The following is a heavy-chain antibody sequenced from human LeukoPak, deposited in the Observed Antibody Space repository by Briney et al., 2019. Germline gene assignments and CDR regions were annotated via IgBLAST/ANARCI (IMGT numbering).Heavy chain of an antibody. CDR2: INAGNGNT. Sequence: ASVKVSCKASGYTFTSYDINWVRQATGQGLEWMGWINAGNGNTKYSQKFQGRVTITRDTSASTAYMELSSLRSEDTAVYYCARDRAAAGTDGIDYWGQGTLVTVSS. CDR1: GYTFTSYD. D-gene: IGHD6-13*01. V-gene: IGHV1-3*01. J-gene: IGHJ4*02. CDR3: ARDRAAAGTDGIDY.